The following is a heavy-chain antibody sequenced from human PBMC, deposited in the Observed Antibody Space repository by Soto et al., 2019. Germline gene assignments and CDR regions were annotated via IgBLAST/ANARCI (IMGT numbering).Heavy chain of an antibody. CDR1: GYIFTDHY. V-gene: IGHV1-46*03. CDR3: GRDSGDYSDAINRPYNAFDK. D-gene: IGHD3-22*01. J-gene: IGHJ3*02. CDR2: INPRGGGT. Sequence: QVQLVQSGAEVRKPGASVKVSCKTSGYIFTDHYIQWVRQAPGQGLGWMGMINPRGGGTTYTERYQGRMAMTRDTSTSTVYMELSGLTPEDPVVYYCGRDSGDYSDAINRPYNAFDKLGQGTLVTVSS.